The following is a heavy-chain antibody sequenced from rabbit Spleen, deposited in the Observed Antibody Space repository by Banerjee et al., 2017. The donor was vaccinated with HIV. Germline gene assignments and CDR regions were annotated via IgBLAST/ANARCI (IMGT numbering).Heavy chain of an antibody. J-gene: IGHJ4*01. CDR2: IYTGTSDNI. CDR3: ARDAAGREDFNL. Sequence: EQLEESGGGLVKPEGSLTLTCKASGVSFSDKDVMCWVRQAPGKGLEWIACIYTGTSDNIYYANWAKGRFTISMTSSTTVTLQMTSLTAADTATYFCARDAAGREDFNLWGPGTLVTVS. CDR1: GVSFSDKDV. V-gene: IGHV1S45*01. D-gene: IGHD4-2*01.